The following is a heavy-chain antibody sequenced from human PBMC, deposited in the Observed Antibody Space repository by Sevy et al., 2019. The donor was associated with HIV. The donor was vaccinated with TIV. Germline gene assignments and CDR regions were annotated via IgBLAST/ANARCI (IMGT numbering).Heavy chain of an antibody. V-gene: IGHV3-7*01. CDR1: GFTFSSYW. CDR2: IKQDGSEK. Sequence: GGSLRLSCAASGFTFSSYWMSWVRQAPGKGMEWVVNIKQDGSEKYYVDSVKGRFTISRDNAKNSLYLQMNSLRAEDTAVYYCAREPLRTTGAFDIWGQGTMVTVSS. D-gene: IGHD1-1*01. J-gene: IGHJ3*02. CDR3: AREPLRTTGAFDI.